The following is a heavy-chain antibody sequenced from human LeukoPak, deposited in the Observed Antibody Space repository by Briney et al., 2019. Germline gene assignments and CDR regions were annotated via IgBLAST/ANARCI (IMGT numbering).Heavy chain of an antibody. Sequence: SETLSLTCAVYGGSFSGYYWSWIRQPPGKGLEWIGEINHSGSTNYNPSLKSRVTIPVDTSKNQFSLKLSSVTAADTAVHYCARQIAVAGMNYFDYWGQGTLVTVSS. D-gene: IGHD6-19*01. CDR3: ARQIAVAGMNYFDY. CDR2: INHSGST. J-gene: IGHJ4*02. CDR1: GGSFSGYY. V-gene: IGHV4-34*01.